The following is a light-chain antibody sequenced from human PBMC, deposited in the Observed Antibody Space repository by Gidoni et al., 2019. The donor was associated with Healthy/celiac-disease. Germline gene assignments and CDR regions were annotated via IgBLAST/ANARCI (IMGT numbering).Light chain of an antibody. V-gene: IGKV3-11*01. J-gene: IGKJ5*01. CDR3: QQRSNWPS. CDR2: DAS. CDR1: QSVSSY. Sequence: PGERATLSCRASQSVSSYLAWYQQKPGQAPRLLIYDASNRATGIPARFSGSGSWTYFTLTISSLEPEDFAVYYCQQRSNWPSFGQGTRLEIK.